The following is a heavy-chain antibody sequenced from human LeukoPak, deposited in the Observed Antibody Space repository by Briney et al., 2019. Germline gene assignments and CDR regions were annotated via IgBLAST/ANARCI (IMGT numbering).Heavy chain of an antibody. D-gene: IGHD2-2*02. CDR2: INHSGST. CDR1: GGSFSGYY. J-gene: IGHJ4*02. Sequence: SETPSLTCAVYGGSFSGYYWSWIRQPPGKGLEWIGEINHSGSTNYNPSLKSRVTISVDTSKNQFSLKLSSVTAADTAVYYCARGPGYCSSTSCYIGDYWGQGTLVTVSS. V-gene: IGHV4-34*01. CDR3: ARGPGYCSSTSCYIGDY.